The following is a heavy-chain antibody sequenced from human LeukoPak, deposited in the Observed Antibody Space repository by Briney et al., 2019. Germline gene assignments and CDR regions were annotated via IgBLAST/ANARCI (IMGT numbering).Heavy chain of an antibody. V-gene: IGHV3-23*01. D-gene: IGHD4/OR15-4a*01. CDR3: ARRAGAYSHPYDY. J-gene: IGHJ4*02. Sequence: GGSLRLSCAASEFTFSNYAMSWVRQAPGKGLEWVSTISHSGDSTYYADSVKGRFTISRDNSKNTLYLQMNSLRAEDTAVYYCARRAGAYSHPYDYWGQGTLVTVSS. CDR1: EFTFSNYA. CDR2: ISHSGDST.